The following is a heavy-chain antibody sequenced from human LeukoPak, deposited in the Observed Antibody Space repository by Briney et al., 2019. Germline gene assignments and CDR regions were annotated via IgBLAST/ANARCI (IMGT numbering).Heavy chain of an antibody. CDR3: AKSPNWVFDY. D-gene: IGHD7-27*01. V-gene: IGHV3-23*01. Sequence: GGSLRLSCAASGFIFSSYAMSWVRQAPGKGLEWVSAISGSGGSTYYADSVKGRFTISRDNSKNTLYLQMNSLRAEDAAVYYCAKSPNWVFDYWGQGTLVTVSS. J-gene: IGHJ4*02. CDR1: GFIFSSYA. CDR2: ISGSGGST.